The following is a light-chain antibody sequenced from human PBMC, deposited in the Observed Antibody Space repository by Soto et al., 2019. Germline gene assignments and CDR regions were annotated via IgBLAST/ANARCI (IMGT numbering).Light chain of an antibody. CDR1: RSVSSN. CDR3: QQYYNWPRT. Sequence: EIVMTQSPATLSVSPWERATLSCRASRSVSSNLAWYQQKPGQAPRLLIYGASTRATGIPARFSGSGSGTEFTLTISSLQSEDFAVYYCQQYYNWPRTFGQGTKVDIK. V-gene: IGKV3-15*01. CDR2: GAS. J-gene: IGKJ1*01.